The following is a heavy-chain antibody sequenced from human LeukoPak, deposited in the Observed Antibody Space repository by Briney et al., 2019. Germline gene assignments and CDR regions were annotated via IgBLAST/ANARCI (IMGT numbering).Heavy chain of an antibody. CDR1: GGTFSSYA. V-gene: IGHV1-69*06. D-gene: IGHD2-2*01. CDR2: IIPIFGTA. Sequence: SVKVSCKASGGTFSSYAISWVRQAPGQGLEWMGGIIPIFGTANYAQKFQGRVTITADKSTSTAYMELSSLRSEDTAVYYCVSTIVVVPAAIPYYYGMDVWGKGTTVTVSS. CDR3: VSTIVVVPAAIPYYYGMDV. J-gene: IGHJ6*04.